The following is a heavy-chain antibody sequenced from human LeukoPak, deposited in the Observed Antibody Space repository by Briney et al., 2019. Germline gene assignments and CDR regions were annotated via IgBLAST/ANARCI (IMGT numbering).Heavy chain of an antibody. CDR2: ISGSATGYM. CDR3: ARDIENVDTAMDNPSFDP. J-gene: IGHJ5*02. Sequence: GGSLRLSCAASGFTFNTYGMSWVRHSPGKGLEWVSAISGSATGYMTNYADSVKGRFTISRDNAKNSLYLQMNSLRAEDTAVYYCARDIENVDTAMDNPSFDPWGQGTLVTVSS. CDR1: GFTFNTYG. V-gene: IGHV3-21*01. D-gene: IGHD5-18*01.